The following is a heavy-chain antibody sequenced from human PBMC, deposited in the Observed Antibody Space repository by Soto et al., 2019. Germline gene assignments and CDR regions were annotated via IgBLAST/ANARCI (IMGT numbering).Heavy chain of an antibody. CDR3: AREGDGYITN. J-gene: IGHJ4*02. Sequence: LSLTCAVSGGSISSGGYSWSWIRQPPGKGLEWIGYIYHSGSTYYNPSLKSRVTISVDRSKNQFSLKLSSVTAADTAVYYCAREGDGYITNWGQGTLVTVSS. CDR2: IYHSGST. CDR1: GGSISSGGYS. V-gene: IGHV4-30-2*01. D-gene: IGHD5-12*01.